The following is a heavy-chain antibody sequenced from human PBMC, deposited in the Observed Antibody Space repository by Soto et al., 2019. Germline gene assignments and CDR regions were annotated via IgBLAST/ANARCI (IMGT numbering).Heavy chain of an antibody. Sequence: VGSLRLSCAASGFTFSSYSMNWVRQAPGKGLEWVSYISSSSSIIYYADSVKGRFTISRDNAKNSLYLQMNSLRDEDTAVYYCARDLIPSTTSRRFYGMDVWGPGTAVTVYS. CDR1: GFTFSSYS. CDR2: ISSSSSII. V-gene: IGHV3-48*02. D-gene: IGHD2-2*01. J-gene: IGHJ6*02. CDR3: ARDLIPSTTSRRFYGMDV.